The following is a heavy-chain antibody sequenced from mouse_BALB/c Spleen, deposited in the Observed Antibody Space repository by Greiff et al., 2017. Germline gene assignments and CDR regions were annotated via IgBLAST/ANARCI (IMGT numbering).Heavy chain of an antibody. CDR3: TTVYFDY. Sequence: EVKLVESGGGLVQPGGSMKLSCVASGFTFSNYWMNWVRQSPEKGLEWVAEIRLKSNNYATHYAESVKGRFTISRDDSKSSVYLQMNNLRAEDTGIYYCTTVYFDYWGQGTTLTVSS. CDR1: GFTFSNYW. D-gene: IGHD4-1*01. V-gene: IGHV6-6*02. J-gene: IGHJ2*01. CDR2: IRLKSNNYAT.